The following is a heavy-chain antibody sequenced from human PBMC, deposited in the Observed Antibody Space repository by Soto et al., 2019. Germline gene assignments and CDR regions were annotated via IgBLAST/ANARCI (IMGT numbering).Heavy chain of an antibody. Sequence: EVQLVESGGGLVQPGGSLRLSCAASGFTFSSYEMNWVRQAPGKGLEWVSYISSSGSTIYYADSVKGRFTISRDNAKNSLYLQMNSLRAEDTAVYYCAKGGSIAVAGSPPDYWGQGTLVTVSS. CDR3: AKGGSIAVAGSPPDY. V-gene: IGHV3-48*03. D-gene: IGHD6-19*01. CDR2: ISSSGSTI. CDR1: GFTFSSYE. J-gene: IGHJ4*02.